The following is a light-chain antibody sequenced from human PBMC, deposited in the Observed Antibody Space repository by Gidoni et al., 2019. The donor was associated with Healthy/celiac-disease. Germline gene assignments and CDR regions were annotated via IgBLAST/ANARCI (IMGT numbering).Light chain of an antibody. Sequence: DIQMTQSPSTLSASVGDRVTITCRASQSISSWLAWYQQKPGKAPKLLIYDASSLESGVPSRFSGSGSGTEFTLTISSLQPDDFATYYCQQYNRITFGPGTKVDIK. CDR1: QSISSW. J-gene: IGKJ3*01. CDR2: DAS. V-gene: IGKV1-5*01. CDR3: QQYNRIT.